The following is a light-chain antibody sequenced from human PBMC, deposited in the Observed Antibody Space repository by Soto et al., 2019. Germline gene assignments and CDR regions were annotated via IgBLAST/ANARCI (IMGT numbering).Light chain of an antibody. CDR1: QSVSSTY. V-gene: IGKV3-20*01. J-gene: IGKJ1*01. CDR3: QHYGLSRT. CDR2: DAS. Sequence: EIVLTQSPGTLSLSPGEGATLPCRASQSVSSTYLAWYQQKPGQAPRLLIYDASSRATGIPDRFSGTGSGTDFTLTISRLEPEDFAVYFCQHYGLSRTFGQGTKVEVK.